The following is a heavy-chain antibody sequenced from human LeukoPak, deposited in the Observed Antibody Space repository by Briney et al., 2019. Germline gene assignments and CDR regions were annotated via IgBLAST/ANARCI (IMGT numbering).Heavy chain of an antibody. CDR3: ARSQNYDFWRGYLPRWFDP. J-gene: IGHJ5*02. Sequence: SQTLSLTCTVSGGSISSGDYYWSWIRQPPGKGLEWIGHIYHSGITYYNPSLKSRVTISVDTSKNQFSLKLSSVTAADTAVYYCARSQNYDFWRGYLPRWFDPWGQGTLVTVSS. CDR2: IYHSGIT. V-gene: IGHV4-30-4*08. D-gene: IGHD3-3*01. CDR1: GGSISSGDYY.